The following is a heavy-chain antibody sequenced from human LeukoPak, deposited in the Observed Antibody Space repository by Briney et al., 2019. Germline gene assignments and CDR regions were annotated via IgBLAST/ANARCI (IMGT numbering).Heavy chain of an antibody. Sequence: ASVKVSCKASGVTFRSFPFTLVRQAPGQGFEWMGGIIPIFVTANYAQKFQGRVTISTDESTSTVYMELRSLTSEDTAVYYCSTGRNKRPADYWGQGTLVIVSS. CDR1: GVTFRSFP. D-gene: IGHD1-14*01. V-gene: IGHV1-69*05. CDR2: IIPIFVTA. J-gene: IGHJ4*02. CDR3: STGRNKRPADY.